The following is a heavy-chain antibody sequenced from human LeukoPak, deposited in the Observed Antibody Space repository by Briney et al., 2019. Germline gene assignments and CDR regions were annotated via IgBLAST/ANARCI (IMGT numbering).Heavy chain of an antibody. CDR1: GGSISSYY. CDR3: ARGESGYYDY. D-gene: IGHD3-22*01. CDR2: IYNSGST. J-gene: IGHJ4*02. Sequence: SETLSLTCTVSGGSISSYYWSWIRQPPGKGLEWIGYIYNSGSTNYNPSLKSRVTISVDTSKNQFSLKLSSVTAADTAVYYCARGESGYYDYWGQGTLVTVSS. V-gene: IGHV4-59*01.